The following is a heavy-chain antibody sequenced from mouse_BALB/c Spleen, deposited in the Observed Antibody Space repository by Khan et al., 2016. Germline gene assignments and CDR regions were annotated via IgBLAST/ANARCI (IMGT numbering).Heavy chain of an antibody. CDR2: IYPGDGDT. D-gene: IGHD2-1*01. CDR1: GYTFTSYW. CDR3: ARWGYGNYVFAY. V-gene: IGHV1-87*01. Sequence: QVQLQQSGAELARPGASVKLSCKASGYTFTSYWMQWVKQRPGQGLQWIGTIYPGDGDTRYTQKFKGKATLTADKSSSTAYMQLSSLASEDSAAYYCARWGYGNYVFAYWGQGTLVTVSA. J-gene: IGHJ3*01.